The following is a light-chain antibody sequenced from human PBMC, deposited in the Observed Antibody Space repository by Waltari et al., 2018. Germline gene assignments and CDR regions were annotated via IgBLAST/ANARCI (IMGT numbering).Light chain of an antibody. CDR2: GAA. Sequence: IVMTQSPGTLSVSPGERATLSCRASQSVSSNLAWYQQKPGQAPRLLIYGAATRATGIPARFSGSGSGTEFTLTISSLQSEDFAVYYCQQYNNWPPWTFGQGTKVEIK. CDR3: QQYNNWPPWT. J-gene: IGKJ1*01. CDR1: QSVSSN. V-gene: IGKV3-15*01.